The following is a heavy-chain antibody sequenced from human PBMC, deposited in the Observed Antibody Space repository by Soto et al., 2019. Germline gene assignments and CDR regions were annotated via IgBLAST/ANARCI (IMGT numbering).Heavy chain of an antibody. Sequence: QVQLVQSGAEVKKPGSSVKVSCKASGGTFSSYAISWVRQAPGQGLEWMGGIIPIFGTANYAQKFQGRVTITADKSTITAYMELSRLRSEDTAVYYCALRARAELVIGYFDYWGQGTLVTVSS. D-gene: IGHD3-22*01. CDR1: GGTFSSYA. CDR3: ALRARAELVIGYFDY. J-gene: IGHJ4*02. CDR2: IIPIFGTA. V-gene: IGHV1-69*06.